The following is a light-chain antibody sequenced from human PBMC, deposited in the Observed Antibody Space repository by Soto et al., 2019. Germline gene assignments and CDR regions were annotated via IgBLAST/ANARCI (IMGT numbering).Light chain of an antibody. Sequence: QSALTQPASVSGSPGQSVTISCTGTSSDVGGYKYVSWYQQHPGKAPKLMIYDVSNRPSGVSNRFSGPKSGNTASLTISGXXXXXXADXYCSSYTSSSTVVFGGGTKLTVL. CDR1: SSDVGGYKY. V-gene: IGLV2-14*01. J-gene: IGLJ2*01. CDR3: SSYTSSSTVV. CDR2: DVS.